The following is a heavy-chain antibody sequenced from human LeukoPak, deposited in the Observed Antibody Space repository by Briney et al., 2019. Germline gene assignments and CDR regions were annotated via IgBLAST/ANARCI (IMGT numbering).Heavy chain of an antibody. CDR3: ARDPSGIAVAGNDY. Sequence: GASVKVSCKASGYTFTGYYMHWVRQAPGQGLEWMGWINPNSGGTNYAQKFQGRVTMTRDTSISTAYMELSRLRSDDTAVYYCARDPSGIAVAGNDYWGQGTLVTVSS. J-gene: IGHJ4*02. CDR2: INPNSGGT. CDR1: GYTFTGYY. V-gene: IGHV1-2*02. D-gene: IGHD6-19*01.